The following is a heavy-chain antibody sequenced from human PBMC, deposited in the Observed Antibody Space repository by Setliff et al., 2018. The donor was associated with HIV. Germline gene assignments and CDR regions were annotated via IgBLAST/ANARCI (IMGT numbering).Heavy chain of an antibody. Sequence: LRLSCAVSGFTFRNYDMHWVRQAPGKGLEWVSGIGTVGDTYYPDSVKGRFTISREDAKDSLYLQMNSLRAGDTAVYYCARDVGSSSYFDYWGQGTLVTVSS. D-gene: IGHD6-6*01. CDR3: ARDVGSSSYFDY. V-gene: IGHV3-13*01. CDR1: GFTFRNYD. J-gene: IGHJ4*02. CDR2: IGTVGDT.